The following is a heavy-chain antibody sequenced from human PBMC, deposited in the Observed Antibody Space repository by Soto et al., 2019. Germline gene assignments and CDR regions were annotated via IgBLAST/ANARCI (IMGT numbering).Heavy chain of an antibody. J-gene: IGHJ6*02. CDR1: GGSISSGGYY. CDR2: IYYSGST. CDR3: RRRGRYGTDV. V-gene: IGHV4-31*03. Sequence: TLSLTCTVSGGSISSGGYYWSWIRQHPGKGLEWIGYIYYSGSTYYNPSLKSRVTISVDTSKNQFSLNVISVTAADTAVYYCRRRGRYGTDVWGQGTTVTVSS.